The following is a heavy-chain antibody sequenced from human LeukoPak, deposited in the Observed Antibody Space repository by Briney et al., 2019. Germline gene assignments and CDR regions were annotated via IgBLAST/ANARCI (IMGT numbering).Heavy chain of an antibody. CDR3: ARSDGSGLVRI. J-gene: IGHJ3*02. D-gene: IGHD3-22*01. CDR2: IFDSGST. V-gene: IGHV4-59*12. CDR1: GGSTSSYY. Sequence: PSETLSLTCTVSGGSTSSYYWSWIRQPPGKGLEWIGNIFDSGSTYYNTSLKSRVTISLDTSKNRFSLNLNSVTAADTAVYYCARSDGSGLVRIWGQGTMVTVSS.